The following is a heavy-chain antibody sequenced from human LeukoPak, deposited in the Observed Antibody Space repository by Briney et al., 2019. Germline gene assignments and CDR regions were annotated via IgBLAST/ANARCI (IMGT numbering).Heavy chain of an antibody. D-gene: IGHD6-19*01. V-gene: IGHV4-59*01. CDR3: ARAVEQWLAFDY. CDR1: GGSISSYY. CDR2: IYYSGST. J-gene: IGHJ4*02. Sequence: PSETLSLTCTVSGGSISSYYWSWIRQPPGKGLEWIGYIYYSGSTNYNTSLKSRVTISVDTSKNQFSLKLSSVTAADTAVYYCARAVEQWLAFDYWGQGTLVTVSS.